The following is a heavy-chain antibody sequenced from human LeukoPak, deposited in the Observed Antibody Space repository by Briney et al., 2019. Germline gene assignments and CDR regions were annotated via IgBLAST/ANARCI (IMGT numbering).Heavy chain of an antibody. CDR2: INPSGGST. Sequence: GASVKVSCKASGYTFTRYYMHWVRQAPGQGLEWMGIINPSGGSTSYAQKFQGRVTMTRDTSTSTVYMELSSLRSEDTAVYYCARDVLDIAAAELPFDPWGQGTLVTVSS. D-gene: IGHD6-13*01. CDR1: GYTFTRYY. CDR3: ARDVLDIAAAELPFDP. V-gene: IGHV1-46*01. J-gene: IGHJ5*02.